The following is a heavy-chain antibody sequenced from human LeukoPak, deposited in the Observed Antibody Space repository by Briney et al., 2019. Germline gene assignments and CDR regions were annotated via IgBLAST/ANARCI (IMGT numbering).Heavy chain of an antibody. V-gene: IGHV4-4*02. CDR1: GGSISRTNW. Sequence: SETLSLTCDVSGGSISRTNWWSWVRQSPGQGLERIGEISLSGHTNYNPSLQSRVTMSLDESKNQVSLDLASVTDADTAVYYCSRESGAFSPFGYWGQGTLVTVHS. D-gene: IGHD1-26*01. CDR2: ISLSGHT. J-gene: IGHJ4*02. CDR3: SRESGAFSPFGY.